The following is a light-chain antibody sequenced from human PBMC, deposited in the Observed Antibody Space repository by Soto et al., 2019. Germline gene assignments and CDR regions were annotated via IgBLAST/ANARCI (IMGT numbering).Light chain of an antibody. CDR3: TSYAGSDLWV. V-gene: IGLV2-8*01. J-gene: IGLJ3*02. CDR2: EVS. Sequence: QSALTHPPSASGSPGQSVTISCTGTSSDVGGYNYVSWYQQHPGKVPKLMIYEVSKRPSGVPDRFSGSKSGNTASLTVSGLQTEDEADYYCTSYAGSDLWVFGGGTKLTVL. CDR1: SSDVGGYNY.